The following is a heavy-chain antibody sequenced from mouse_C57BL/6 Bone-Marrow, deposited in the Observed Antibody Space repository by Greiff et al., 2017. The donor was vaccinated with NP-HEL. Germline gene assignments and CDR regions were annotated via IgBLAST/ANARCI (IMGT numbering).Heavy chain of an antibody. V-gene: IGHV1-81*01. CDR1: GYTFTSYG. Sequence: QVQLKESGAELARPGASVKLSCKASGYTFTSYGISWVKQRTGQGLEWIGEIYPRSGNTYYNEKFKGKATLTADKSSSTAYMELRSLTSEDSAVDFCARSWGYGEFAYWGQGTLVTVSA. J-gene: IGHJ3*01. CDR2: IYPRSGNT. D-gene: IGHD2-2*01. CDR3: ARSWGYGEFAY.